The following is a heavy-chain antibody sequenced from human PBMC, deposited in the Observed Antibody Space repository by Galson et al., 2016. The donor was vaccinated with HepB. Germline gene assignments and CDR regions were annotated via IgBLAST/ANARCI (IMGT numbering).Heavy chain of an antibody. V-gene: IGHV3-23*01. J-gene: IGHJ5*02. CDR2: ISGTGYNT. CDR3: AKCLWVRGVYPFDP. CDR1: DFTFSSYA. Sequence: SLRLSCAASDFTFSSYAMNWVRQALGKGLEWVSAISGTGYNTQYADSVKGRFTISRDNSKNTLYLQMNSLRAEDTAVYYCAKCLWVRGVYPFDPWGQGTLVTVSS. D-gene: IGHD3-10*01.